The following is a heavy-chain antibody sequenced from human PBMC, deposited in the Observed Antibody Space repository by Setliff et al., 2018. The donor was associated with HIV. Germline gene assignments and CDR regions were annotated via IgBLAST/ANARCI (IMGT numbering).Heavy chain of an antibody. CDR3: TRVYVDYEIVAGSHVFDV. J-gene: IGHJ3*01. CDR2: INVGNGNT. Sequence: ASVKVSCKASGYIFTDYAVHWVRQAPGQSLEWMGWINVGNGNTRYSEKFQGRVTFARDTSATTAHMELSSLRSEDTAVYYCTRVYVDYEIVAGSHVFDVWGQGTMVTVSS. V-gene: IGHV1-3*01. CDR1: GYIFTDYA. D-gene: IGHD3-9*01.